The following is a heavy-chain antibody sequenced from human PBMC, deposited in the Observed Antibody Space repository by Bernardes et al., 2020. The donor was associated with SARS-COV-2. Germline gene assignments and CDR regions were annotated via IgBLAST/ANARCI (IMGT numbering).Heavy chain of an antibody. J-gene: IGHJ4*02. CDR1: GGSLSSYS. Sequence: SETLSLTCTVSGGSLSSYSWSWIRQPAGKGLEWIGLIYTSGITIYNPSLRSRVTMSVDSSKNQFSLKLSSLTAADTAIYYCARGIQGASFSTQVGFVSWGQGTLVTVSS. CDR2: IYTSGIT. CDR3: ARGIQGASFSTQVGFVS. V-gene: IGHV4-4*07. D-gene: IGHD2-2*01.